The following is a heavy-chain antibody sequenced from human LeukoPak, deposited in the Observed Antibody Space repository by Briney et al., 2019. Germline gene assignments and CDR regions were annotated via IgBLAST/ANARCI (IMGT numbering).Heavy chain of an antibody. D-gene: IGHD3-16*01. CDR2: IRYDGSNK. CDR1: GFTFSSYG. Sequence: GGSLRLSCAASGFTFSSYGMHWVRQAPGKGLEWMAFIRYDGSNKYYADSVKGRFTISRDNSKNMLYLQMNSLRTEDTAVYYCAKDGGDSPGHELFDYRGQGTLVTVSS. V-gene: IGHV3-30*02. CDR3: AKDGGDSPGHELFDY. J-gene: IGHJ4*02.